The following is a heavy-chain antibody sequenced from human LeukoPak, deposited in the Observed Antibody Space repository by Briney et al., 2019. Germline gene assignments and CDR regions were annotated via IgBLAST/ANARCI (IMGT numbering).Heavy chain of an antibody. CDR3: AKGPSKAPRGVAAINWFDP. V-gene: IGHV3-33*06. D-gene: IGHD2-21*02. Sequence: GGSLRLSCAASGFTFSSYGMHWVRRAPGKGLEWVAVIWYDGSNKYYADSVKGRFTISRDNSKNTLYLEMNSLRAEDTAVYYCAKGPSKAPRGVAAINWFDPRGQGTLVTVSS. J-gene: IGHJ5*02. CDR2: IWYDGSNK. CDR1: GFTFSSYG.